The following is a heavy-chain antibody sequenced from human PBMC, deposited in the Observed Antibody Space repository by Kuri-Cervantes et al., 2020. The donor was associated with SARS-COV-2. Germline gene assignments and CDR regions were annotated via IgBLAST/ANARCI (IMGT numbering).Heavy chain of an antibody. D-gene: IGHD6-19*01. V-gene: IGHV1-24*01. J-gene: IGHJ4*02. CDR3: ARWGIYSSGWYSRYFDY. CDR2: LDPEDGET. CDR1: GYTLTELS. Sequence: ASVKVSCKVSGYTLTELSMHWVRQAPGKGLEWMGGLDPEDGETIYAQKFQGRVTMTEDTSTDTAYMELSSLRSEDTAVYYCARWGIYSSGWYSRYFDYWGQGTLVTVSS.